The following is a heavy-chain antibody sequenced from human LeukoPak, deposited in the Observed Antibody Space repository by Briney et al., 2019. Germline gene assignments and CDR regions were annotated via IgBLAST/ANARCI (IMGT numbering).Heavy chain of an antibody. J-gene: IGHJ1*01. CDR3: AKEGARYCSGGSCPLFQH. D-gene: IGHD2-15*01. CDR2: IWYDGSNK. Sequence: GGSLRLSCAASGFTFSSYAMSWVRQAPGKGLERVAVIWYDGSNKYYADSVKGRFTISRDNSKNTLYLQMNSLRAEDTAVYYCAKEGARYCSGGSCPLFQHWGQGTLVTVSS. CDR1: GFTFSSYA. V-gene: IGHV3-33*06.